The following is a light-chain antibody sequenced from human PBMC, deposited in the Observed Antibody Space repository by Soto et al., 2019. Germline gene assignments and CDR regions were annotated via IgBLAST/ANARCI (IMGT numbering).Light chain of an antibody. J-gene: IGKJ2*01. V-gene: IGKV3-20*01. Sequence: EIVLTQSPGTLSLSPGERATLSCRANQSVSSAYLAWYQQKPGQAPLLLISVASIRATGIPEMFSGSGSGTDFTLTISRLEHKDSAVYYCQQYGISPPYTFGPGTKLEIK. CDR2: VAS. CDR3: QQYGISPPYT. CDR1: QSVSSAY.